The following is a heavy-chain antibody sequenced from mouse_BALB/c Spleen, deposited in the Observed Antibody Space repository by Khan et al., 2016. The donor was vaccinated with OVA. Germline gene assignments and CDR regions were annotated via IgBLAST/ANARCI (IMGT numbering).Heavy chain of an antibody. D-gene: IGHD3-2*02. V-gene: IGHV1-54*01. J-gene: IGHJ3*01. CDR3: SRSGYGLGAY. CDR1: GYASTDYL. CDR2: INPGSGGT. Sequence: QQSGAELVRPGTSVKVSCKASGYASTDYLIEWLKQRPGQGLEWIGVINPGSGGTHYNEEFMDRATLTADKSSSTAYMQLSRLTSDDSAVYFCSRSGYGLGAYWGPVTLVTVSA.